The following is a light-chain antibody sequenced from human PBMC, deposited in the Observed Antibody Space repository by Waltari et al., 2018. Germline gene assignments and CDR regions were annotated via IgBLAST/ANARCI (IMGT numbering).Light chain of an antibody. CDR3: QQYNTWPGT. CDR2: EVS. Sequence: EIVMTQSPVALSVSPGERATLSCRASQSVRSSLARYQQRPGQTPGLVTYEVSTRANGIPARFSGSGSGTEFTLTISSLQSEDFAVYYCQQYNTWPGTFGQGTKLEIK. J-gene: IGKJ2*01. CDR1: QSVRSS. V-gene: IGKV3-15*01.